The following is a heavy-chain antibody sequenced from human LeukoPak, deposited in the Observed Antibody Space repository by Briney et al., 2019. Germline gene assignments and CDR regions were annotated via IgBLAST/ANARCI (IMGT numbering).Heavy chain of an antibody. Sequence: GGSLRLSCAASGFTFSSYWMSWVRQAPGKGLEWVANIKQDGSEKYYVDSVKGRFTISRDNAKNSLYLQMNSLRAEDTAVYYCARDYRGSYGGFDYWGQGTLVTVSS. CDR2: IKQDGSEK. CDR1: GFTFSSYW. J-gene: IGHJ4*02. D-gene: IGHD1-26*01. V-gene: IGHV3-7*01. CDR3: ARDYRGSYGGFDY.